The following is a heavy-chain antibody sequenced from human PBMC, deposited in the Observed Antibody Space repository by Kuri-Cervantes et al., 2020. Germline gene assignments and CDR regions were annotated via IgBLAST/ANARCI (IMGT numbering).Heavy chain of an antibody. CDR3: AKVSLAGSTFHSLATLSGMDV. D-gene: IGHD1-14*01. CDR2: ISSSSSYI. V-gene: IGHV3-21*01. CDR1: GFTFSSYS. J-gene: IGHJ6*02. Sequence: GESLKISCAASGFTFSSYSMNWVRQAPGKGLEWVSSISSSSSYIYYADSVKGRFTISRDNSKNTLYLQMNSLRAEDTAVYYCAKVSLAGSTFHSLATLSGMDVWGQGTTVTVSS.